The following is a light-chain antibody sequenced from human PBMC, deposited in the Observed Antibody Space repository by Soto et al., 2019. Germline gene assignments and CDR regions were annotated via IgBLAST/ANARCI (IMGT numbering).Light chain of an antibody. CDR1: QNVRNN. CDR3: QHYNEWPPWT. J-gene: IGKJ1*01. Sequence: EIVLTQSPGSLCLSXGEGATLSXXXSQNVRNNLAWYQQKPGQAPRLLIFGASTRATGTPARFSGSGSGTEFTLTISSLQSEDFAVYYCQHYNEWPPWTFGQGTKVDIK. V-gene: IGKV3-15*01. CDR2: GAS.